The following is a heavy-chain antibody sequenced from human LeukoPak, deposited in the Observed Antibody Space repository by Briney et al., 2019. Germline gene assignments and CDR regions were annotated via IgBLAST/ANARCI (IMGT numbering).Heavy chain of an antibody. CDR1: GFTFSNYA. CDR2: ISRGGSNT. Sequence: GGSLRLSCAASGFTFSNYAMNWVRQAPGKGLEWVSSISRGGSNTYYADSVKGRLTISRDNSKNTLYLQMNSLRAEDTAVYYCAKVTYGSGTYGAFDSWGQGTLVTVSS. V-gene: IGHV3-23*01. CDR3: AKVTYGSGTYGAFDS. D-gene: IGHD3-10*01. J-gene: IGHJ4*02.